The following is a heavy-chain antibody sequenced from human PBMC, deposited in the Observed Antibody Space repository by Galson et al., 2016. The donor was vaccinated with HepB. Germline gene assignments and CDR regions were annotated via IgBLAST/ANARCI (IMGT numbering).Heavy chain of an antibody. CDR1: GFTFSSYA. V-gene: IGHV3-23*01. Sequence: SLRLSCAASGFTFSSYAMSWVRQAPGKGLEWVSTISGSGYNTYCADSVKGRFTISRDNSKNTLYLQMNSLRAEDTAVYYCAKSQPGYSSGWYTLPIDAFDIWGQGTMVTVSS. CDR3: AKSQPGYSSGWYTLPIDAFDI. D-gene: IGHD6-19*01. CDR2: ISGSGYNT. J-gene: IGHJ3*02.